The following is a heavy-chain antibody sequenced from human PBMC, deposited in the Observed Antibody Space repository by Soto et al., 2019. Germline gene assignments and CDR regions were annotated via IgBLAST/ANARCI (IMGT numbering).Heavy chain of an antibody. Sequence: PSETLSLTCTVSGGSISSYYWSWIRQPPGKGLEWIGYIYYSGSTNYNPSLKSRVTISVDTSKNQFSLKLSSVTAADTAVYYCARAIGSGWYPGPADYWGQGTLVTVSS. CDR1: GGSISSYY. CDR2: IYYSGST. CDR3: ARAIGSGWYPGPADY. J-gene: IGHJ4*02. D-gene: IGHD6-19*01. V-gene: IGHV4-59*01.